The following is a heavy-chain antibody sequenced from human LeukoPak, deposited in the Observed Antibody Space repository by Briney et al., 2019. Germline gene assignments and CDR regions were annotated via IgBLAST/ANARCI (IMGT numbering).Heavy chain of an antibody. Sequence: PGGSLRLSCAASGFTFSGYAMSWVRQAPGKGLEWVSAISGSGGSTYYADSVKGRFTISRDNSKNTLYLQMNSLRAEDTAVYYCAKDLVYAIYGVKTFDYWGQGTLVSVSS. J-gene: IGHJ4*02. CDR3: AKDLVYAIYGVKTFDY. V-gene: IGHV3-23*01. CDR2: ISGSGGST. CDR1: GFTFSGYA. D-gene: IGHD2-8*01.